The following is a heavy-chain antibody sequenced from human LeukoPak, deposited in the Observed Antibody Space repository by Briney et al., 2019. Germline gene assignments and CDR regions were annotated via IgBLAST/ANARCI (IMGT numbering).Heavy chain of an antibody. D-gene: IGHD6-19*01. CDR1: GYTFTSYD. CDR3: ARGIAVAGNLPT. CDR2: IIPIFGTA. J-gene: IGHJ5*02. Sequence: SVKVSCKASGYTFTSYDINWVRQATGQGLEWMGGIIPIFGTANYAQKFQGRVTITADESTSTAYMELSSLRSEDTAVYYCARGIAVAGNLPTWGQGTLVTVSS. V-gene: IGHV1-69*13.